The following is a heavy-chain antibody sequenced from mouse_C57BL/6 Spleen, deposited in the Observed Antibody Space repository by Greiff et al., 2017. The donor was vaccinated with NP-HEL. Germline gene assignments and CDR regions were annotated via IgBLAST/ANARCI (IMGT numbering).Heavy chain of an antibody. CDR1: GYTFTSYW. D-gene: IGHD3-2*01. V-gene: IGHV1-69*01. CDR3: ARWRQGYYAMDY. CDR2: IDPSDSYT. J-gene: IGHJ4*01. Sequence: QVQLQQPGAELVMPGASVKLSCKASGYTFTSYWMHWVKQRPGQGLEWIGEIDPSDSYTNYTQKFKGKSTLTVDKSSSTAYMQLSSLTSEDSAVYYCARWRQGYYAMDYWGQGTSVTVSS.